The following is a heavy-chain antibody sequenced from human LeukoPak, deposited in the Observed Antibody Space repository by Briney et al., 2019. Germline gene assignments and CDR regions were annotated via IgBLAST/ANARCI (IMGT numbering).Heavy chain of an antibody. J-gene: IGHJ6*02. V-gene: IGHV4-59*08. CDR2: IYYSGTT. CDR1: GGSISSYY. D-gene: IGHD2-2*01. CDR3: ARRGPGYCSTTSCLYHYYGMDV. Sequence: PSETLSLTCTVSGGSISSYYWSWIWQPPGKGLEWIGYIYYSGTTNYNPSLKIRVTISVDTSKNQFSLKLTSVTAADTAVYYCARRGPGYCSTTSCLYHYYGMDVWGQGTTVTVSS.